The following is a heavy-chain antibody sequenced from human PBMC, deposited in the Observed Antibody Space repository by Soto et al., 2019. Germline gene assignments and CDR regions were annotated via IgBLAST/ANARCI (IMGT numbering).Heavy chain of an antibody. V-gene: IGHV1-18*01. CDR2: ISAYNGNT. Sequence: QVQLVQSGAEVKKPGASVKVSCKASGYTFTSYGISWVRQAPGQGLEWMGWISAYNGNTNYAQKLQGRVTMTTDTFTSTAYMELRSLRSDDTAVYYCARAITIFGVVIIGGYYYYMDVWGKGTTVTVSS. D-gene: IGHD3-3*01. CDR1: GYTFTSYG. J-gene: IGHJ6*03. CDR3: ARAITIFGVVIIGGYYYYMDV.